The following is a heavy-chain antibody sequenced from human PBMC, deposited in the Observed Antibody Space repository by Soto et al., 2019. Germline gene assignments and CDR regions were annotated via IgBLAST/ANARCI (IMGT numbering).Heavy chain of an antibody. Sequence: GGSLRLSCAASGITISTYAMHWVRQAPGKGLEWVAVKSYDKRYEHYGDSVKGRFTISGDNSKNTLYLQMNSLRGEDTAVYYCAREFMAVAGTGGLDIWGQGTMVTVSS. D-gene: IGHD6-19*01. V-gene: IGHV3-30*04. CDR3: AREFMAVAGTGGLDI. J-gene: IGHJ3*02. CDR2: KSYDKRYE. CDR1: GITISTYA.